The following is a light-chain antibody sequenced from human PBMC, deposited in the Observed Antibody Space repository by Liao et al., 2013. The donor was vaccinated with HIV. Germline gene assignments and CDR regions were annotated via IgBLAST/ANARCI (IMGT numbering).Light chain of an antibody. V-gene: IGLV3-1*01. CDR2: QDN. CDR1: KLGDKY. CDR3: QAWDSSTGV. Sequence: SYELTQPPSVSVSPGQTASITCSGDKLGDKYACWYQQKPGQSPVLVIYQDNKRPSGIPERFSGSNSGNTATLTISGTQAMDEADYYCQAWDSSTGVFGGGTK. J-gene: IGLJ2*01.